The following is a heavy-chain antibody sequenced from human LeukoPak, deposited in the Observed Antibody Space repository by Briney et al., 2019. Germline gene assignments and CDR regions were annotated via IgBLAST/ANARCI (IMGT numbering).Heavy chain of an antibody. Sequence: GGSLRLSCAASGFTFSSYAMHWVRQAPGKGLEWVAVISYDGSNKYYADSVKGRFTISRDNSKNTLYLQMNSLRAEDTAVYYCSRSGAVAHDAFDIWGQGTMVTVSS. CDR1: GFTFSSYA. CDR3: SRSGAVAHDAFDI. J-gene: IGHJ3*02. V-gene: IGHV3-30*04. CDR2: ISYDGSNK. D-gene: IGHD3-10*01.